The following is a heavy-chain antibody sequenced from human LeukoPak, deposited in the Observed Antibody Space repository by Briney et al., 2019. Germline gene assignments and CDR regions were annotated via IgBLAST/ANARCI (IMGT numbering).Heavy chain of an antibody. CDR2: ISYDGSNK. D-gene: IGHD3-10*01. CDR3: AKAFQYGVHYYYMDV. CDR1: GFTFSTCG. J-gene: IGHJ6*03. Sequence: GGSLRLSCAASGFTFSTCGLHWVRQAPGKGLEWVTVISYDGSNKYYADSVKGRFTISRDNSKNTLYLQMNSLRAEDTAVYYCAKAFQYGVHYYYMDVWGKGTTVTVSS. V-gene: IGHV3-30*18.